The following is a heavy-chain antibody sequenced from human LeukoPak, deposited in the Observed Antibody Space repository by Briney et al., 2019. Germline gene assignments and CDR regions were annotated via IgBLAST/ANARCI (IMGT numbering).Heavy chain of an antibody. Sequence: SETLSLTCTVSGGSISSYYWSWIRQPAGKGLEWIGRIYTSGSTNYNPSLKSRVTMSVDTSKNQFSLKLSSVTAADTAVYYCARDRQRRDGYNFPFDYWGQGTLVTVSS. J-gene: IGHJ4*02. D-gene: IGHD5-24*01. V-gene: IGHV4-4*07. CDR2: IYTSGST. CDR3: ARDRQRRDGYNFPFDY. CDR1: GGSISSYY.